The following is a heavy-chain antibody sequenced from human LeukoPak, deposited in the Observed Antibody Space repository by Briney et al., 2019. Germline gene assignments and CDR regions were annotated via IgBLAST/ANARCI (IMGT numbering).Heavy chain of an antibody. D-gene: IGHD3-10*01. CDR1: GFTFSSYS. CDR2: ISSSSSHI. Sequence: GGSLRLSCAASGFTFSSYSMNWVRQAPGKGLEWVSSISSSSSHIYYADSVKGRFTISRDNAKNSLYLQMNSLRAEDTAVYYCAREGYYGSEIDHWGQGTLVTVSS. J-gene: IGHJ4*02. CDR3: AREGYYGSEIDH. V-gene: IGHV3-21*01.